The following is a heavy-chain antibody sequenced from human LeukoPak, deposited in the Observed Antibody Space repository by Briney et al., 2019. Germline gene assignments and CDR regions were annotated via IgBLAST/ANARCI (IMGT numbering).Heavy chain of an antibody. Sequence: GGSLRLSCGASGFTFSSFAMHWVRQAPGEGLEWVAVISYDGSNKYYADSVKGRFTISRDNSKNTLYLQMNSLIPEDTAVYYCARGDFFNWWGQGTLVTVSS. J-gene: IGHJ4*02. CDR1: GFTFSSFA. CDR3: ARGDFFNW. CDR2: ISYDGSNK. V-gene: IGHV3-30-3*01.